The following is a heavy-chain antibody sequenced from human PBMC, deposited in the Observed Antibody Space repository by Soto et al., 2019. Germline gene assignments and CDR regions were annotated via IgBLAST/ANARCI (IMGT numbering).Heavy chain of an antibody. CDR2: ITTGGETT. Sequence: QVQLVESGGGLVEPGGSLRLSCVASGFIFTDYSMTWIRQAPGKGLEWVSYITTGGETTLYADSVKGRFTISRDNAKKAVSLELKTLRVADTAVYYCARDLQRRDSYNFDSWGPGTLVTVSS. CDR3: ARDLQRRDSYNFDS. J-gene: IGHJ4*02. D-gene: IGHD1-26*01. CDR1: GFIFTDYS. V-gene: IGHV3-11*01.